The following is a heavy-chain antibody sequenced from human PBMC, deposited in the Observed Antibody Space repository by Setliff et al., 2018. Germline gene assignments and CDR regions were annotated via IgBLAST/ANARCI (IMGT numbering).Heavy chain of an antibody. Sequence: GGSLRLSCAASGFTFDDYAMHWVRQAPGKGLEWVSGISWNSGSIGYADSVKGRFTISRDNAKNSLYLQMNSLRPQDTAVYYCAGGGEYGGGECYIPPPYSYWGQGTLVTVSS. J-gene: IGHJ4*02. D-gene: IGHD2-21*01. CDR3: AGGGEYGGGECYIPPPYSY. CDR2: ISWNSGSI. CDR1: GFTFDDYA. V-gene: IGHV3-9*01.